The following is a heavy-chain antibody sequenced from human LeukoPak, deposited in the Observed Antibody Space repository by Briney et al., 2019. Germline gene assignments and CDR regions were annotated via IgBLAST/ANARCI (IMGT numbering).Heavy chain of an antibody. D-gene: IGHD5-12*01. CDR3: ASLDIVATIPYYYYGMDV. Sequence: AGSLRLSCAVSGCTFSSYSMNWVRQAPGKGLEWVSSISSSSSSIYYADPVKGRFTITRDNAKNSLYLQMNSLRAEDTAVYYCASLDIVATIPYYYYGMDVWGKGTTVIVSS. CDR2: ISSSSSSI. CDR1: GCTFSSYS. V-gene: IGHV3-21*01. J-gene: IGHJ6*04.